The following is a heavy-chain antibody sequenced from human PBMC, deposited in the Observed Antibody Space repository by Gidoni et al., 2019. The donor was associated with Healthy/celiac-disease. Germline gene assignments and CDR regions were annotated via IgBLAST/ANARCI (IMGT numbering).Heavy chain of an antibody. V-gene: IGHV1-46*02. CDR3: ARPGRDSSGYYPIDY. D-gene: IGHD3-22*01. Sequence: QVQLVQSGAEVKKPGASVKVSCKASGYTFNSYYMHWVRQAPGQGFEWMGIINPSGGSTSYAQKFQGRVTMTRDTSTSTVYMELSSLRSEDTAVYYCARPGRDSSGYYPIDYWGQGTLVTVSS. CDR1: GYTFNSYY. J-gene: IGHJ4*02. CDR2: INPSGGST.